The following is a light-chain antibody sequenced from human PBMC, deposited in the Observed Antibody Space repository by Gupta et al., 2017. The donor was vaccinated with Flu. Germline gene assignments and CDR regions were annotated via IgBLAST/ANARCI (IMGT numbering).Light chain of an antibody. CDR2: RNS. J-gene: IGLJ2*01. CDR1: SSNIGSNY. CDR3: AAWDDSLSGVV. V-gene: IGLV1-47*01. Sequence: RVTIACSGSSSNIGSNYVYWYQQFPGTAPKLLIYRNSQRPSGVPDRFSGSKSGTSASLAISGLRSEDEADYYCAAWDDSLSGVVFGGGTKLNV.